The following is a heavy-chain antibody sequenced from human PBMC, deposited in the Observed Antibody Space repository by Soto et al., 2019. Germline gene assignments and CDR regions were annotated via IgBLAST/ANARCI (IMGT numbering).Heavy chain of an antibody. V-gene: IGHV3-23*01. CDR3: GSSLNVKGSDY. Sequence: GGSLRLSCAASGFTFSSYAMSWVRQAPGKGLEWVSAISGSGGSTYYADSVKGRFTISRDNAKNSLYLQMNSLRAEDTAVYYCGSSLNVKGSDYWGQGTLVTVSS. J-gene: IGHJ4*02. CDR2: ISGSGGST. D-gene: IGHD3-10*02. CDR1: GFTFSSYA.